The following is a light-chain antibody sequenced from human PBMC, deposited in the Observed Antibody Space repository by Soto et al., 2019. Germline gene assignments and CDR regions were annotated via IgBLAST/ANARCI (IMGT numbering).Light chain of an antibody. CDR1: QGISSY. J-gene: IGKJ1*01. V-gene: IGKV1-8*01. CDR3: QQYYSYPQT. Sequence: AIRMTQSPSSLSASTGERVTIXWRASQGISSYLVWYQQKPGKAPKLLIYAASTLQSGVPSRFSGSGSGTDFTLTISCLQSEDFATYYCQQYYSYPQTFGQGTKVDNK. CDR2: AAS.